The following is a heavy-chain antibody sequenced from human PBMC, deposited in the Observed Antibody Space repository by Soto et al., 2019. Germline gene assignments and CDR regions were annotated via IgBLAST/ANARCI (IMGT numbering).Heavy chain of an antibody. V-gene: IGHV3-30-3*01. D-gene: IGHD5-18*01. Sequence: QVQLVESGGGVVQPGRSLRLSCAASGFTFSSYAMHWVRQAPGKGLEWVAVISYDGSNKYYADSVKGRFTISRDNSTNTLYLPLNSLRAEDTALYYCSRDTPTPGYSYGSVYYYYYGMDVWGHGTTVTVSS. J-gene: IGHJ6*02. CDR1: GFTFSSYA. CDR3: SRDTPTPGYSYGSVYYYYYGMDV. CDR2: ISYDGSNK.